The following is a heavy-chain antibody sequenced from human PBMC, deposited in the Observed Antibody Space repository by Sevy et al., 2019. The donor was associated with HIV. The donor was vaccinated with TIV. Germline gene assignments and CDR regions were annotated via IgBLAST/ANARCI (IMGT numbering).Heavy chain of an antibody. V-gene: IGHV3-30-3*01. J-gene: IGHJ4*02. CDR3: ARDAWGRDGYNFLTYYFDY. D-gene: IGHD5-12*01. Sequence: GGSLRLSCAASGFTFSSYAMYWVRQAPGKGLEWVAVISYDGSNKYYADSVKGRFTISINNSKNTLYLQMNSLRAEDTAVYYCARDAWGRDGYNFLTYYFDYWGQGTLVTVSS. CDR1: GFTFSSYA. CDR2: ISYDGSNK.